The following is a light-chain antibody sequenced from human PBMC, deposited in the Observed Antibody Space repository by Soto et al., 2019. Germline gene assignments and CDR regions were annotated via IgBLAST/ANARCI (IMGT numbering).Light chain of an antibody. V-gene: IGKV1-5*01. J-gene: IGKJ1*01. Sequence: DMHLTQSPSTLSASVGDRVTITCRASQSISSWLAWYQQKPGKAPKFLIYDASNLESGVPSRFSGSGSGTEFTLTISSLQPDDFATYYCQQYSSYWTFGQGTKVDIK. CDR3: QQYSSYWT. CDR1: QSISSW. CDR2: DAS.